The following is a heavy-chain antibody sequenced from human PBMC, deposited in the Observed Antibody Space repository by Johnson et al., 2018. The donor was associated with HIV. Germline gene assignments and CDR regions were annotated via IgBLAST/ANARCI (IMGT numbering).Heavy chain of an antibody. CDR2: IRYDGSNK. D-gene: IGHD3-16*01. Sequence: QVHLVESGGGVVQPGGSLRLSCAASGFTFSSYGMHWVRQAPGKGLEWVAFIRYDGSNKYYADSEKCRFTISRDNSKNTLYLQMISLRAEDTAVYFCAKDERQLGGWSHAFDIWGQGTKVTVSS. V-gene: IGHV3-30*02. CDR1: GFTFSSYG. J-gene: IGHJ3*02. CDR3: AKDERQLGGWSHAFDI.